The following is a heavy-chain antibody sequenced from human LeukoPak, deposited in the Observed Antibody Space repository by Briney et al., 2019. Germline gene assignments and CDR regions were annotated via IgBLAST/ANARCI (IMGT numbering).Heavy chain of an antibody. CDR1: GGTFSSYV. Sequence: ASVKVSCKASGGTFSSYVISWVRQAPGQGLEWMGWISAYNGNTNYAQKLQGRVTMTTDTSTSTAYMELRSLRSDDTAVYYCARDRPFIVVVPAYNWFDPWGQGTLVTVSS. CDR3: ARDRPFIVVVPAYNWFDP. J-gene: IGHJ5*02. CDR2: ISAYNGNT. V-gene: IGHV1-18*01. D-gene: IGHD2-2*01.